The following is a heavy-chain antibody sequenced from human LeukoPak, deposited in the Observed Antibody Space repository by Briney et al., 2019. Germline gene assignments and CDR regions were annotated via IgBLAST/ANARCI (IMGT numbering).Heavy chain of an antibody. D-gene: IGHD3-22*01. J-gene: IGHJ6*02. V-gene: IGHV3-74*01. CDR3: ASSPVITRD. CDR2: INSDGSRI. CDR1: GFTFSEYW. Sequence: GGSLRLSCAASGFTFSEYWIHWVRQAPGKGLEWVSRINSDGSRITYADSVKGRFTISRDNAKNTLYLQMNSLRVEDTAVYYCASSPVITRDWGQGTTVTVSS.